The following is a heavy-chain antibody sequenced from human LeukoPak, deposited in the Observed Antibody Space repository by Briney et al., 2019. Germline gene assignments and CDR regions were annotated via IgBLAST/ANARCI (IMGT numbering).Heavy chain of an antibody. CDR2: INPNSGGT. CDR3: ARAGSGRNFDY. J-gene: IGHJ4*02. D-gene: IGHD1-26*01. Sequence: ASVKDSCKASGYTFTGYYVHWVRQAPGQGLEWMGRINPNSGGTNYAQKFQDRVTMTRDTSISAAYMELSRLRSDDTAVYSCARAGSGRNFDYWGQGTLVTVSS. CDR1: GYTFTGYY. V-gene: IGHV1-2*06.